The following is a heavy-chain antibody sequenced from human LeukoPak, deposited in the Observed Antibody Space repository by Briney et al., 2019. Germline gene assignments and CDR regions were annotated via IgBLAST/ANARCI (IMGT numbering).Heavy chain of an antibody. D-gene: IGHD3-22*01. J-gene: IGHJ4*02. CDR2: LYYSGST. CDR1: GGSISGSSYY. V-gene: IGHV4-39*01. CDR3: ARHYYDRTGYYHFDY. Sequence: SETLSLTCSVSGGSISGSSYYWGWIRQPPGKGLEWIASLYYSGSTYYNPSLKSRVTISVDTSKNQFSLNLSSVTAADTAVYYCARHYYDRTGYYHFDYWGQGTLVTVSS.